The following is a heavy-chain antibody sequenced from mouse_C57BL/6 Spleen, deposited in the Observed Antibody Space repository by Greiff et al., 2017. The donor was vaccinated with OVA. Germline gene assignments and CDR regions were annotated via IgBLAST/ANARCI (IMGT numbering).Heavy chain of an antibody. D-gene: IGHD2-3*01. V-gene: IGHV1-54*01. CDR2: INPGSGGT. CDR1: GYAFTNSL. CDR3: ARSGGYYVPSWFAY. J-gene: IGHJ3*01. Sequence: VQLQQSGAELVRPGTSVKVSCKASGYAFTNSLIEWVKQRPGQGLEWIGVINPGSGGTNYNEKFKGKATLTADKSSSTAYMQLSSLTSEDSAVDFCARSGGYYVPSWFAYWGQGTLVTVSA.